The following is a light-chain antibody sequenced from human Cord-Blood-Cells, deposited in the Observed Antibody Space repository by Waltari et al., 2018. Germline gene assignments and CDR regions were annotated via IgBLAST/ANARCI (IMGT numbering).Light chain of an antibody. J-gene: IGKJ4*01. CDR2: DAS. CDR1: QSVSSY. CDR3: QQRSNWPS. Sequence: EIVLPQSPATLSLSPGERATLSCSASQSVSSYLAWYQQKPGQAPRLLIYDASNRATGIPARFSGSGSGTYFTLTISSLEPEDFAVYYCQQRSNWPSFGGGTKVEIK. V-gene: IGKV3-11*01.